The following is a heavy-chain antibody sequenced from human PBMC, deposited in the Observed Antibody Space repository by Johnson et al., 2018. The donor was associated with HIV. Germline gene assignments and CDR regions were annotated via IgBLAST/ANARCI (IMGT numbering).Heavy chain of an antibody. D-gene: IGHD3-16*01. CDR1: GFTFSDHW. V-gene: IGHV3-74*01. J-gene: IGHJ3*01. Sequence: VQLVESGGGLVQPGGSLRLSCGASGFTFSDHWMQWVRQAPGKGLVWVSRINGDGSRTSYAASVKGRFTIARDNAKNTLFLEVKSLRAEDTAVYYCVRTSCTGARCLGYDPFDVWGQGTMVTVSS. CDR2: INGDGSRT. CDR3: VRTSCTGARCLGYDPFDV.